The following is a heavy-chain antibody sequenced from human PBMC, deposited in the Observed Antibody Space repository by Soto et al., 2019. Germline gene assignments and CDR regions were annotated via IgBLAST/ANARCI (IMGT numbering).Heavy chain of an antibody. CDR3: ARVRHYDYVWGSYRPFDY. V-gene: IGHV3-66*01. CDR1: GFIVSSNY. D-gene: IGHD3-16*02. CDR2: IYSGGST. Sequence: GGSLRLSCAASGFIVSSNYMSWVRQAPGKGLEWVSVIYSGGSTYYADSVKGRFTISRDNSKNTLYLQMNSLRAEDTAVYYCARVRHYDYVWGSYRPFDYWGQGTLVTVSS. J-gene: IGHJ4*02.